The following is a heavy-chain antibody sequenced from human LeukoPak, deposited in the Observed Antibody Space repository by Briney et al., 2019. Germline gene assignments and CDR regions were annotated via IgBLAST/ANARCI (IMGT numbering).Heavy chain of an antibody. D-gene: IGHD5-12*01. Sequence: PGGSLRLSCAASGFTFSIYGMGWVRQAPGKGLEWVSVIYSSEITYYADSVKGRFAISRDISKNTLYLQMNSLRAEDTAVYYCARGRDSAYDWWYLDYWGQGTVVTVSS. V-gene: IGHV3-53*01. CDR2: IYSSEIT. CDR1: GFTFSIYG. J-gene: IGHJ4*02. CDR3: ARGRDSAYDWWYLDY.